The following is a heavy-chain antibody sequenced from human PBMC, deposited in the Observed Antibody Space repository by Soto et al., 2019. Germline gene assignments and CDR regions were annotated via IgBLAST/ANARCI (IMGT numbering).Heavy chain of an antibody. J-gene: IGHJ6*02. D-gene: IGHD5-18*01. CDR2: IIPILGIA. CDR3: ASDFDTAMGDYYYYYGMDV. V-gene: IGHV1-69*10. CDR1: GGTFSSYT. Sequence: GASVKVSCKASGGTFSSYTIGWVRQAPGQGLEWMGGIIPILGIANYAQKFQGRVTITADKSTSTAYMELSSLRSEDTAVYYCASDFDTAMGDYYYYYGMDVWGQGTTVTVS.